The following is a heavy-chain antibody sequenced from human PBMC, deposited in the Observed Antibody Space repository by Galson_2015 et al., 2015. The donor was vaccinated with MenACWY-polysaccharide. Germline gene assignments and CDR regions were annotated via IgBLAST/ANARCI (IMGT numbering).Heavy chain of an antibody. CDR2: INPNNGGT. J-gene: IGHJ6*02. D-gene: IGHD3-3*01. CDR3: ARSELRFRPMDV. CDR1: GYTFTGYF. Sequence: SVKVSCKASGYTFTGYFMHWVRQAPGQGLEWMGYINPNNGGTNYAQKFQDRVTVTRDTSISTAYMELSRLTSDDTAVYYCARSELRFRPMDVWGQGTTVTVSS. V-gene: IGHV1-2*02.